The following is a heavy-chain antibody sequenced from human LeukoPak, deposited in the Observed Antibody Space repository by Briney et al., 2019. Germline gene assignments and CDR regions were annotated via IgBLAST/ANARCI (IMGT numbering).Heavy chain of an antibody. CDR1: GFTVSSNS. V-gene: IGHV3-53*01. CDR2: IYSGGNT. Sequence: GGSLRLSCTVSGFTVSSNSMSWVRQAPGKGLEWVSFIYSGGNTHYSDSVKGRFTISRDNAKDSLYLQMNSLRAEDTAVYYCARGGYQLPIDYWGQGTLVTVSS. CDR3: ARGGYQLPIDY. D-gene: IGHD2-2*01. J-gene: IGHJ4*02.